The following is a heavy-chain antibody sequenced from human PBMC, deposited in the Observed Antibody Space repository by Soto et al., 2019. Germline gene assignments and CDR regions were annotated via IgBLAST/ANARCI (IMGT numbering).Heavy chain of an antibody. D-gene: IGHD3-22*01. CDR1: GGSISSYY. CDR3: ARLGITMIVVVTPVDT. Sequence: SETLSLTCTVSGGSISSYYWSWIRQPPGKGLEWIGYIYYSGSTNYNPSLKSRVTISVDTSKNQFSLKLSSVTTADTAVYYCARLGITMIVVVTPVDTWGQGAMVTVSS. J-gene: IGHJ3*02. V-gene: IGHV4-59*01. CDR2: IYYSGST.